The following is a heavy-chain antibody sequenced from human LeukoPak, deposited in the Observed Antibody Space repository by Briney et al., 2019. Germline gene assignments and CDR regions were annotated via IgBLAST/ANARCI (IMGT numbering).Heavy chain of an antibody. J-gene: IGHJ3*02. Sequence: GGSLRLSCAASGFTFSSYSMNWVRQAPGKGLEWVSSISSNSSYIYYADSVKGRFTISRDNAKNSLYLQMNSLRADDTAVYYCARDRGYSGYDFGSLDAFDIWGQGTMVTVSS. CDR1: GFTFSSYS. D-gene: IGHD5-12*01. V-gene: IGHV3-21*01. CDR3: ARDRGYSGYDFGSLDAFDI. CDR2: ISSNSSYI.